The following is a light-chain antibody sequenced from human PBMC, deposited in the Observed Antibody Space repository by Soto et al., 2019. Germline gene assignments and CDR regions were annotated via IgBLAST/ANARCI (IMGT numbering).Light chain of an antibody. Sequence: QSLLTQPPSASGTPGHRVTISCSGGSSNIGSNPVNWYQHLPGAAPKLLIYGNDQRPSGVPDRFSGSKSGTSVFLAISGLQSEDEADYYCTAWDDSLRAVLFGGGTKLTVL. CDR1: SSNIGSNP. CDR2: GND. V-gene: IGLV1-44*01. J-gene: IGLJ2*01. CDR3: TAWDDSLRAVL.